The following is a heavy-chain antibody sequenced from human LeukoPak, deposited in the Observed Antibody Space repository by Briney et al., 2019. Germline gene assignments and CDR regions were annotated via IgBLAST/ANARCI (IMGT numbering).Heavy chain of an antibody. J-gene: IGHJ4*02. CDR3: ARGQWLAPFDY. V-gene: IGHV3-30*02. CDR1: GFTFSSHG. CDR2: IQYDESIK. D-gene: IGHD6-19*01. Sequence: GGSLRLSCAASGFTFSSHGMHWVRQAPGKGLEWVAFIQYDESIKYYADSVKGRFTISRDNSKNTLYMQMNSLRAEDTAVYYCARGQWLAPFDYWGQGTLVTVSS.